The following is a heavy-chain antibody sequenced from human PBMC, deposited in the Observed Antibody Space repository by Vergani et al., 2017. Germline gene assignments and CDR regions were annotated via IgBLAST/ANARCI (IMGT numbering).Heavy chain of an antibody. CDR2: IYSGGSST. J-gene: IGHJ6*03. CDR1: GFTFSSYA. V-gene: IGHV3-23*03. D-gene: IGHD4-11*01. Sequence: EVQLLESGGGLVQPGGSLRLSCAASGFTFSSYAMSWVRQAPGKGLEWVSVIYSGGSSTYYADSVKGRFTISRDNSKNTLYLQMNSLRAEDTAVYYCAKVAEPDYSNTLYYYYMDVWGKGTTVTVSS. CDR3: AKVAEPDYSNTLYYYYMDV.